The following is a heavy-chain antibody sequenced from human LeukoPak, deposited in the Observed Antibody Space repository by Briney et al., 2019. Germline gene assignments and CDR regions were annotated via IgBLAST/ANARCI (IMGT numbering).Heavy chain of an antibody. Sequence: ASVKVSCKASGYTFTSYGISWVRQAPGQGLEWMGWISAYNGITNYAQKLQGRVTMTTDTSTSTAYMELSSLRSEDTAVYYCARVGSVTTAVDPWGQGTLVTVSS. J-gene: IGHJ5*02. V-gene: IGHV1-18*01. CDR2: ISAYNGIT. CDR1: GYTFTSYG. CDR3: ARVGSVTTAVDP. D-gene: IGHD4-11*01.